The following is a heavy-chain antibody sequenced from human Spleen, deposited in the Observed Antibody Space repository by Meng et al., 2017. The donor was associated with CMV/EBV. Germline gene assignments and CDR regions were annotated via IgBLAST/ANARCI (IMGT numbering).Heavy chain of an antibody. J-gene: IGHJ4*02. CDR1: GGAFSGYY. D-gene: IGHD1-14*01. V-gene: IGHV4-34*01. CDR2: INHSGST. Sequence: QVQLQQWGAGLLKPSETLSLTCAVYGGAFSGYYWSWIRQPPGKGLEWIGEINHSGSTNYNPSLKSRVTISVDTSKNQFSLKLSSVTAADTAVYYCARSGRFDYWGQGTLVTVSS. CDR3: ARSGRFDY.